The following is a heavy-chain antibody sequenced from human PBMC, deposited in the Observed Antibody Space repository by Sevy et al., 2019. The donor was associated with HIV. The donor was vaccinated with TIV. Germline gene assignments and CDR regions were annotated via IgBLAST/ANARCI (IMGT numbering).Heavy chain of an antibody. Sequence: GGSLRLSCAASGSTFSSYAMHWVRQAPGKGLEWVAVISYDGSNKYYADSVKGRFTISRDNSKNTLYLQMNSLRAEDTAVYYCARDGRGDYGSGSYYNGRRGWFDPWGQGTLVTVSS. CDR2: ISYDGSNK. D-gene: IGHD3-10*01. J-gene: IGHJ5*02. CDR3: ARDGRGDYGSGSYYNGRRGWFDP. CDR1: GSTFSSYA. V-gene: IGHV3-30*04.